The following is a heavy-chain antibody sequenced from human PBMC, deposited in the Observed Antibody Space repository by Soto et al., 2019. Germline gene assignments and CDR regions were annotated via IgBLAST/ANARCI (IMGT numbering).Heavy chain of an antibody. Sequence: SVKVSCKASGGTFSSYAISWVRQAPGQGLEWMGGIIPIFGTANYAQKFQGRVTITADESTSTAYMELSSLRSEDTAVYYCARDHPLGKPFDYWGQGTLVTVSS. V-gene: IGHV1-69*13. CDR3: ARDHPLGKPFDY. CDR1: GGTFSSYA. J-gene: IGHJ4*02. CDR2: IIPIFGTA.